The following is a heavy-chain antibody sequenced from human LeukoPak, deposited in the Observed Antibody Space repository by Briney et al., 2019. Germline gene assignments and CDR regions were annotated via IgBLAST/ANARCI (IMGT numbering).Heavy chain of an antibody. Sequence: ASVKVSCKASGYTFTSYGMSWVRQAPGQGLEWMGWISDYNSNTNYAQKLQGRVTMTTDTSTTTAYMELRSLSSDDTAVYYCARGRLGYCSGGSCSDFDYWGQGTLVSVSS. D-gene: IGHD2-15*01. CDR1: GYTFTSYG. CDR3: ARGRLGYCSGGSCSDFDY. CDR2: ISDYNSNT. J-gene: IGHJ4*02. V-gene: IGHV1-18*01.